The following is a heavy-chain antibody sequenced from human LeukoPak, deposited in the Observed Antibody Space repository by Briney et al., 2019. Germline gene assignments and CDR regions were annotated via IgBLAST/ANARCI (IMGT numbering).Heavy chain of an antibody. CDR1: GGSINYYY. J-gene: IGHJ4*02. CDR2: IYYSGGT. V-gene: IGHV4-59*01. D-gene: IGHD6-19*01. Sequence: SETLSLTCTVSGGSINYYYWMWIRQPPGKGLEWIGYIYYSGGTHYNLSLKSRVTMLVDTSKNQFSLKLTAVTAADTAVYYCACSKPGYSSGLVGYWGQGTLVTVSS. CDR3: ACSKPGYSSGLVGY.